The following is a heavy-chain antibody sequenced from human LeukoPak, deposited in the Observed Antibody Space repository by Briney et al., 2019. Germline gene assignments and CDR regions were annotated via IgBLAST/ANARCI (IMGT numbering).Heavy chain of an antibody. CDR3: ARVRLLGDRFDY. J-gene: IGHJ4*02. CDR1: GGSFSGYY. Sequence: PSETLSLTCAVYGGSFSGYYWSWIRQPPGKGLEWIGEINHSGSTNYNPSLKSRVTISVDTSKNQFSLKLSSVTAADTAVYYCARVRLLGDRFDYWGQGTLVTVSS. V-gene: IGHV4-34*01. CDR2: INHSGST. D-gene: IGHD3-16*01.